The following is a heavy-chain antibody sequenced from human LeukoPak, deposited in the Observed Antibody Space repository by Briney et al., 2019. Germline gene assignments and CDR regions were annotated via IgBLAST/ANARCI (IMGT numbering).Heavy chain of an antibody. V-gene: IGHV1-69*13. CDR3: ARVNCGGDCYSDRGAFDI. D-gene: IGHD2-21*02. J-gene: IGHJ3*02. CDR1: GYTFTSYG. CDR2: IIPIFGTA. Sequence: SVKVSCKASGYTFTSYGISWVRQAPGQGLEWMGGIIPIFGTANYAQKFQGRVTITADESTSTAYMELSSVRSKDTAVYYCARVNCGGDCYSDRGAFDIWGQGTMVTVSS.